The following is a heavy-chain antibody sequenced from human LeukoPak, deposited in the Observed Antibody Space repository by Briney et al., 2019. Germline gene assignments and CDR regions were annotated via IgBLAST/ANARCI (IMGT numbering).Heavy chain of an antibody. D-gene: IGHD4-23*01. Sequence: NPSETLSLTCTVSGGSVNNYYWGWIRQPPGKGLEWIGCIYYSGSTSYNPSLKSRVTISVDTSKNQFSLKLSSVTAADTAVYYCARQFGSFVPYGGDPDRLGYWGQGTLVTVSS. J-gene: IGHJ4*02. V-gene: IGHV4-39*01. CDR3: ARQFGSFVPYGGDPDRLGY. CDR2: IYYSGST. CDR1: GGSVNNYY.